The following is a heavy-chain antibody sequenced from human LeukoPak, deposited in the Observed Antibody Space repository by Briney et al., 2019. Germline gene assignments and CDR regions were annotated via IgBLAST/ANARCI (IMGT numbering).Heavy chain of an antibody. D-gene: IGHD2-15*01. CDR2: IYYSGST. Sequence: SETLSLTCTVYGGSISSSSYYWGWIRQPPGKGLEWIGSIYYSGSTYYNPSLKSRVTISVDTSKNQFSLKLSSVTAADTAVYYCARHEVIVVVVAAFDYWGQGTLVTVSS. J-gene: IGHJ4*02. CDR1: GGSISSSSYY. V-gene: IGHV4-39*01. CDR3: ARHEVIVVVVAAFDY.